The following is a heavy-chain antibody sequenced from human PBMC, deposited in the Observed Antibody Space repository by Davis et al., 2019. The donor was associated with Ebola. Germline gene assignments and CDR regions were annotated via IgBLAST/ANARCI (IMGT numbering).Heavy chain of an antibody. CDR3: AREGVHYYDSSGFV. J-gene: IGHJ4*02. CDR1: GGTFSGYA. CDR2: IIPIFGTA. Sequence: SVKVSCKASGGTFSGYAISWVRQAPGQGLEWMGGIIPIFGTANYAQKFQGRVTITADESTSTAYMELSSLRSEDTAVYYCAREGVHYYDSSGFVWGQGTLVTASS. D-gene: IGHD3-22*01. V-gene: IGHV1-69*13.